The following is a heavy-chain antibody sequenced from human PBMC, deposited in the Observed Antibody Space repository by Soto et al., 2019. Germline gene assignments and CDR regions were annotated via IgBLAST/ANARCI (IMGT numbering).Heavy chain of an antibody. V-gene: IGHV3-30*18. D-gene: IGHD2-15*01. CDR3: AKDTGYCSGGSCYSRHGMDV. Sequence: GGSLRLSCAASGFTFSSYGMHWVRQAPGKGLEWVAVISYDGSNKYYADSVKGRFTISRDNSKNTLYLQMNSLRAEDTAVYYCAKDTGYCSGGSCYSRHGMDVWGQGTTVTVSS. CDR1: GFTFSSYG. J-gene: IGHJ6*02. CDR2: ISYDGSNK.